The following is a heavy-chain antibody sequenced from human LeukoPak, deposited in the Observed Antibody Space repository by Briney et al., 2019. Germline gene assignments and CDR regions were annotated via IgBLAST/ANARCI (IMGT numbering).Heavy chain of an antibody. Sequence: GGSLRLSCAASGFTFSDYYMSWIRQAPGKGLEWVSYISSSGSTIYYADSVKGRFTISRDNSKNTLYLQMNSLRAEDTAVYYCAKVTTRLAMDVWGQGTTVTVSS. CDR2: ISSSGSTI. CDR1: GFTFSDYY. V-gene: IGHV3-11*01. J-gene: IGHJ6*02. CDR3: AKVTTRLAMDV. D-gene: IGHD3-9*01.